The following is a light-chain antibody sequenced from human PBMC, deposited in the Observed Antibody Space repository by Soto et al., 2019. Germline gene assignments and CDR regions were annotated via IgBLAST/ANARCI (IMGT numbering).Light chain of an antibody. CDR1: QTVGRF. CDR2: DAS. V-gene: IGKV3-11*01. CDR3: QQRLHWPIT. Sequence: DIVLTQSPATLSLSPGDRVTLSCRASQTVGRFLSWYQHSPGQVPRLLVYDASNRATGVPARFSGSGSETDFTRTISSLAPEDFAVYYCQQRLHWPITFGQGTRLEIK. J-gene: IGKJ5*01.